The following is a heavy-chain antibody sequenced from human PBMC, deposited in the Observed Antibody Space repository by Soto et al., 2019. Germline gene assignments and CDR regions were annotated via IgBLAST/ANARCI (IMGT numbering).Heavy chain of an antibody. CDR2: VWFDGSGD. CDR3: ARDGARIDLSGNFDY. V-gene: IGHV3-33*01. Sequence: QVQLVESGGGVVQPGRSLSLSCVASGFTFSDYALNWVRQAPGKGLEWVAVVWFDGSGDFYAESVKGRFTISRDNSQNTVYLQMSSLRAEDKSVYFCARDGARIDLSGNFDYWGQGTQVTVSS. CDR1: GFTFSDYA. D-gene: IGHD2-15*01. J-gene: IGHJ4*02.